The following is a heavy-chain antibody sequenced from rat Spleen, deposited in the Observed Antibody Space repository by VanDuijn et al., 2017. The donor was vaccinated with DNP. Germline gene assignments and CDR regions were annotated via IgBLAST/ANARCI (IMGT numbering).Heavy chain of an antibody. Sequence: EVQLVESGGDLVQPGRSLKLSCVASGFTFNNYWMAWIRQVPGKGLEWVASIPSRGGNTYYPDSVKGRFTISRDNAKNTLYLQMNSLRSEDTATYYCVRGSGSYYWYFDFWGPGTMVTVSS. J-gene: IGHJ1*01. CDR1: GFTFNNYW. D-gene: IGHD5-1*01. V-gene: IGHV5-31*01. CDR2: IPSRGGNT. CDR3: VRGSGSYYWYFDF.